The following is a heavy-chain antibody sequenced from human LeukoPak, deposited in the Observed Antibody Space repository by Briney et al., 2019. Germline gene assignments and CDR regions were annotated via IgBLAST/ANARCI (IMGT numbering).Heavy chain of an antibody. CDR2: ISYDGSNK. CDR1: GLPFSSYG. D-gene: IGHD6-19*01. CDR3: ATLSSGPLDC. J-gene: IGHJ4*02. V-gene: IGHV3-30*03. Sequence: GRSLRLSCAASGLPFSSYGMHWVRKAPGKGLEWVAVISYDGSNKYYADSVKGRFTISRDNSKNTLYLQMNSLRAEDTAVYYCATLSSGPLDCWGQGTLVSVSS.